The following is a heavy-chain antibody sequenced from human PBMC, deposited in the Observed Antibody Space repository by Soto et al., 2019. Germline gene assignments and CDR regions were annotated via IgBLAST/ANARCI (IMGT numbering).Heavy chain of an antibody. CDR1: GGTFSSYA. CDR3: ARVQSWGRITMVRGVPYYYYGMDV. CDR2: IIPIFGTA. V-gene: IGHV1-69*13. Sequence: SVKVSCTASGGTFSSYAISWVRQAPGQGLEWMGGIIPIFGTANYAQKFQGRVTITADESTSTAYMELSSLRSEDTAVYYCARVQSWGRITMVRGVPYYYYGMDVWGQGTTVTVSS. D-gene: IGHD3-10*01. J-gene: IGHJ6*02.